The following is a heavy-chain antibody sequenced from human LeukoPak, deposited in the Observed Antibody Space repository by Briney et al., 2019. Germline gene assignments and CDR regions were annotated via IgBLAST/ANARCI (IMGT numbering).Heavy chain of an antibody. D-gene: IGHD3-3*01. J-gene: IGHJ4*02. V-gene: IGHV4-4*07. CDR2: IYTSGST. CDR1: GGSISSYY. CDR3: ARVRYDFWSGYPPYYFDY. Sequence: SETLSLTCTVYGGSISSYYWSWIRQPAGKGLEWIGRIYTSGSTNYNPSLKSRVTMSVDTSKNQFSLKLSSVTAADTAVYYCARVRYDFWSGYPPYYFDYWGQGTLVTVSS.